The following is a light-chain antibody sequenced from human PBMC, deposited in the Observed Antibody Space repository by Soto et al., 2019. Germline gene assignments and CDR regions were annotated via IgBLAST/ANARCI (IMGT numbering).Light chain of an antibody. Sequence: EMVLTQSPGTLSVSLGERATVSCRASQSVSSNLAWYQLKPGQAPRLLIYGASTRATGIPARFSGSGSGTEFTLTISSLQSEDFAVYSCQQYNDWPTFGQGTKV. CDR1: QSVSSN. J-gene: IGKJ1*01. CDR2: GAS. CDR3: QQYNDWPT. V-gene: IGKV3-15*01.